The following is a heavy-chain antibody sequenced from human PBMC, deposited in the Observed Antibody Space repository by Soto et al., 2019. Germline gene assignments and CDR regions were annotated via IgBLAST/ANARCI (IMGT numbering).Heavy chain of an antibody. CDR2: ITASGGTT. CDR1: GFTFDDYA. Sequence: EVQLVESGGGLIHPGGSLRLSCAASGFTFDDYAMHWVRQAPGKGLEWVSHITASGGTTYYADSVKGRFTISRDSSRNTLHRQMNSLRAEDTALYYCAKCIQVNWKYDAFHIWGQGTMVTVSS. V-gene: IGHV3-23*04. D-gene: IGHD1-7*01. J-gene: IGHJ3*02. CDR3: AKCIQVNWKYDAFHI.